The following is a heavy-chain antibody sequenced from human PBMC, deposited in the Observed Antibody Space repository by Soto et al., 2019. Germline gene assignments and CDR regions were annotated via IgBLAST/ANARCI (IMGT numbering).Heavy chain of an antibody. J-gene: IGHJ5*02. CDR2: IYYSGST. Sequence: SETLSLTCTVSGGSISSYYWSWIRQPPGKGLEWIGYIYYSGSTNYNPSLKSRVTISVDTSKNQFSLKLSSVTAADTAVYYCARRPTYYDILTGPGGFDPWGQGTLVTVSS. CDR3: ARRPTYYDILTGPGGFDP. D-gene: IGHD3-9*01. V-gene: IGHV4-59*08. CDR1: GGSISSYY.